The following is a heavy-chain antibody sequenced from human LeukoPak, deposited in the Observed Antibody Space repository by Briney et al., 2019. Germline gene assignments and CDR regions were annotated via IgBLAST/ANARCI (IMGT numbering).Heavy chain of an antibody. Sequence: SETLSLTCAVYGGSFSYYYWSWIRQPPGKGLEWIGEINHSGSTNYNPSLKSRVTISVDTSKNQFSLKLSSVTAADTAVYYCARLRRFDYWGQGTLVTVSS. D-gene: IGHD3-16*01. CDR3: ARLRRFDY. CDR1: GGSFSYYY. V-gene: IGHV4-34*01. J-gene: IGHJ4*02. CDR2: INHSGST.